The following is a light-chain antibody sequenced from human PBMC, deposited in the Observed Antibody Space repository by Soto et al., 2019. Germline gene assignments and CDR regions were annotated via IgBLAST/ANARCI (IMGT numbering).Light chain of an antibody. CDR1: SSDVGGYNY. CDR2: EVN. J-gene: IGLJ1*01. CDR3: SSYSSSTTLYV. Sequence: QSALTQPASVSGSPGQSITISCTGTSSDVGGYNYVSWYQQHPGEAPKLLIYEVNHRPSGDSSRFSGSKSGNTASLTISGLQAEDEGDYYCSSYSSSTTLYVFGTGTKLTVL. V-gene: IGLV2-14*01.